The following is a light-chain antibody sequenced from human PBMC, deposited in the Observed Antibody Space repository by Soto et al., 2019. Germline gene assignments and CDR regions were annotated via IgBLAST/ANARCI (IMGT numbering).Light chain of an antibody. Sequence: DIQMTQSPSSVSASIGDRGSITCRASQGISTYLGWYQQKPGKATKILIYAASSLQTGVKSRFSGSGSGTDFTLTISSMQPEDFGTYYCKQAISFQITFGPGTRLEIK. CDR1: QGISTY. CDR2: AAS. J-gene: IGKJ5*01. V-gene: IGKV1-12*01. CDR3: KQAISFQIT.